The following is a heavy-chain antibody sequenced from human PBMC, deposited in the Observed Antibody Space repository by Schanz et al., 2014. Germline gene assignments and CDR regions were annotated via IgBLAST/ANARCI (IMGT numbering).Heavy chain of an antibody. D-gene: IGHD3-3*01. CDR1: GYTFTNHY. J-gene: IGHJ5*02. Sequence: QVQLVQSGAEVKKPGASVRISCKASGYTFTNHYLHWVRQAPGQGLEWMGRISPSSGGTNYAQNFQHRVTMTKATSINTVSLELSTLTSDDTAVYYCARESVSRTRLFDPWGQGTLVTVSS. CDR3: ARESVSRTRLFDP. CDR2: ISPSSGGT. V-gene: IGHV1-2*06.